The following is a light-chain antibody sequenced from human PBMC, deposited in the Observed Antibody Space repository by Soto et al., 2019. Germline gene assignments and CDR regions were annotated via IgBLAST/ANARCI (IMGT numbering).Light chain of an antibody. CDR2: DVT. CDR3: SSYTRSYTLI. V-gene: IGLV2-14*03. Sequence: QSALTQFASVSGSPGQSITISCTGTSSDVGGYDYVSWYQQHPGKAPKLMIYDVTNRPSGVSNRFSGSKSGNTASLTISGLQAEDEADYYCSSYTRSYTLIFGGGTKVTVL. J-gene: IGLJ2*01. CDR1: SSDVGGYDY.